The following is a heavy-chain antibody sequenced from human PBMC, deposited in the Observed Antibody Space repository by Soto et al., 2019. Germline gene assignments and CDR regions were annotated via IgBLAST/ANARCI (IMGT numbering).Heavy chain of an antibody. CDR2: ISPYTGNT. J-gene: IGHJ6*02. CDR3: VMVDNYVTPTPQDV. D-gene: IGHD3-16*01. Sequence: QVQLVQSGDEVKKPGASVKVSCKASGYIFVNYGIAWVRQAPGQGLEWMGWISPYTGNTHSATKIQGRLTMTTDTSTSTGYMALGSLTSDDTAVYYCVMVDNYVTPTPQDVWGQGTTVTVSS. V-gene: IGHV1-18*01. CDR1: GYIFVNYG.